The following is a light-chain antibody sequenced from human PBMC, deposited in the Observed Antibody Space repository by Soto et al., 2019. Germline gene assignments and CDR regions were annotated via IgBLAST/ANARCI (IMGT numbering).Light chain of an antibody. CDR3: SSYAGSNIVV. V-gene: IGLV2-8*01. CDR1: SSDVGGYNF. Sequence: QSVLTQPPSASGSPGQSVTISCTGTSSDVGGYNFVSWYQQHPGKAPKLMIYEVSERPSGVPDRFSGSKSGNTASLTVSGLQAEDEADYYCSSYAGSNIVVFGGGTNLTVL. CDR2: EVS. J-gene: IGLJ2*01.